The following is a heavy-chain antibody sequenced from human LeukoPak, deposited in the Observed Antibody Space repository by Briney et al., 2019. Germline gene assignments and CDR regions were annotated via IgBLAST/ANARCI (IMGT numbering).Heavy chain of an antibody. V-gene: IGHV4-59*01. CDR2: IYYSGSA. J-gene: IGHJ5*02. Sequence: SETLSLTCTVSGGSISSYSWSWIRQPPGKGLEWIGYIYYSGSANYNPSLRSRVTISVDTSKNQFSLKLSSVTAADTAVYYCARGSGWYLPWGQGTLVTVSS. D-gene: IGHD6-19*01. CDR3: ARGSGWYLP. CDR1: GGSISSYS.